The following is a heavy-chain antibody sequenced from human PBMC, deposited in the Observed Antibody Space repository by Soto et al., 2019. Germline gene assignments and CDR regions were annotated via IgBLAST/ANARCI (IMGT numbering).Heavy chain of an antibody. CDR1: GYTFTSYD. D-gene: IGHD2-15*01. CDR3: AGALILMPTHYYYFRDV. J-gene: IGHJ6*03. CDR2: MNPNSGNT. V-gene: IGHV1-8*01. Sequence: ASVKVSCKASGYTFTSYDINWVRQATGQGLEWMGWMNPNSGNTGYAQKFQGRVTMTRNTSISTAYMELSSLRSEDTAVYYCAGALILMPTHYYYFRDVCGKGTSVTGSS.